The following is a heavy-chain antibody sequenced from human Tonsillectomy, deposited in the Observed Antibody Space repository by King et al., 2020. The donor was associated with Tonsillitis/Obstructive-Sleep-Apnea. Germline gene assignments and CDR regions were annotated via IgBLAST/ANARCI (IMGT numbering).Heavy chain of an antibody. CDR2: ISYDGSDK. D-gene: IGHD6-19*01. CDR3: AKDDSSDWYGIHYYYGMDV. J-gene: IGHJ6*02. V-gene: IGHV3-30*18. Sequence: HVQLVESGGGVVQPGRSLRLSCAASGFTFSNYVMHWVRQAPGKGLEWVALISYDGSDKYYADSVKGRFTISRDNSKNTLYLQMNRLRAEDTAVYYCAKDDSSDWYGIHYYYGMDVWGQGTTVTVSS. CDR1: GFTFSNYV.